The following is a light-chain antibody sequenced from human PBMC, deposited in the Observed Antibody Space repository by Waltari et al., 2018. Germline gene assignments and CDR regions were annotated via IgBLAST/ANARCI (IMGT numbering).Light chain of an antibody. J-gene: IGLJ2*01. V-gene: IGLV4-69*01. Sequence: QLVLTQSPSASASLGASVKLTCTLSSGHNSYALAWQQQQPEKGPRYLMKLNSDGSHRKGDGIPDRFSGSSSGAERYLTISSLQSEDEADYYCQTWGTDVVFGGGTKLTVL. CDR2: LNSDGSH. CDR3: QTWGTDVV. CDR1: SGHNSYA.